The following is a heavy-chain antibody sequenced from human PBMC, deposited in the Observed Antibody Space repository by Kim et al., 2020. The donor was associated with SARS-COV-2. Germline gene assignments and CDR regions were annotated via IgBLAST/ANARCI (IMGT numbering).Heavy chain of an antibody. D-gene: IGHD2-2*02. V-gene: IGHV1-69*04. J-gene: IGHJ6*01. CDR2: IIPILGIA. CDR1: GGTFSSYA. Sequence: SVKVSCKASGGTFSSYAISWVRQAPGQGLEWMGRIIPILGIANYAQKFQGRVTITADKSTSTAYMEVSSLRSEDTAVYYCATRYCSSTSCYTSFTYYYY. CDR3: ATRYCSSTSCYTSFTYYYY.